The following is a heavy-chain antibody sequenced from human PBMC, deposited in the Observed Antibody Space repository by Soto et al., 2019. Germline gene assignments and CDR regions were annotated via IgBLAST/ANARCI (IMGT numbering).Heavy chain of an antibody. CDR1: GFTFSSYA. D-gene: IGHD1-26*01. V-gene: IGHV3-23*01. Sequence: EVQLLESGGGLVQPGGSLRLSCAASGFTFSSYAMSWVRQAPGKGLEWVSAISGSGGSTYYADSVKGRFTISRDNSKNTVYLQPNSLRGEDTAVYYCARRGSGSNYDYWGQGTLVTVSS. J-gene: IGHJ4*02. CDR2: ISGSGGST. CDR3: ARRGSGSNYDY.